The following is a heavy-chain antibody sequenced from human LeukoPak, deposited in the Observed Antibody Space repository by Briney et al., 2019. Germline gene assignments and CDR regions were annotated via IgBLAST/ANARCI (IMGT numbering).Heavy chain of an antibody. V-gene: IGHV1-18*01. CDR1: GYTFSIYG. CDR3: ARPRITMVRGVRHHAFDI. Sequence: ASVKVSCKASGYTFSIYGFSWVRQAPGQGLEWMGWISAYNGNTNYAQKFQGRVTMTTDTSTSTAYMELRSLRSDDTAVYYCARPRITMVRGVRHHAFDIWGQGTMVTVSS. J-gene: IGHJ3*02. D-gene: IGHD3-10*01. CDR2: ISAYNGNT.